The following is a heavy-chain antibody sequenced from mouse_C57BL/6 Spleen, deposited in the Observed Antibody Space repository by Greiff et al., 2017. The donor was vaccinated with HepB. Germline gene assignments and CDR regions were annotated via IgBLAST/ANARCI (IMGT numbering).Heavy chain of an antibody. CDR1: GYTFTSYW. D-gene: IGHD4-1*01. Sequence: VQLQQPGAELVRPGSSVKLSCKASGYTFTSYWMPWVKQRPIQGLEWIGNIDPSDSETHYNQKFKDKATLTVDKSSSTAYMQLSSLTSEDSAVYYCSRGGNWDYAMDYWGQGTSVTVSS. CDR3: SRGGNWDYAMDY. CDR2: IDPSDSET. J-gene: IGHJ4*01. V-gene: IGHV1-52*01.